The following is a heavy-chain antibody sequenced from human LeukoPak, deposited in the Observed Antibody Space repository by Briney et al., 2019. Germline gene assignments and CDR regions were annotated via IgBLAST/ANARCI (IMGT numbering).Heavy chain of an antibody. D-gene: IGHD6-19*01. J-gene: IGHJ4*02. CDR1: GFTFSAYA. Sequence: GGSLRLSCIVSGFTFSAYAMSWVRQAPGKGLEWVSAISGSGGSTYYADSVKGRFTISRDNSKNTLYLQMNSLRAEDTAVYYCAKVYLRAVAFDYWGQGTLVTVSS. CDR3: AKVYLRAVAFDY. CDR2: ISGSGGST. V-gene: IGHV3-23*01.